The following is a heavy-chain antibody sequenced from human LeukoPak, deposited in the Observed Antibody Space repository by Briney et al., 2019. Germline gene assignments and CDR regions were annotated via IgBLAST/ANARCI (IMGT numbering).Heavy chain of an antibody. D-gene: IGHD2-2*01. CDR2: IYYSGGT. CDR1: GDSISSYY. CDR3: ARFPLGYCSSTSCYANYYYYYGMDV. V-gene: IGHV4-59*01. Sequence: SETLSLTCTVSGDSISSYYWSWIRQPPGKGLEWIGYIYYSGGTDYNPSLKSRVTISVDTSKNQFSLKLRSVTAADTAVYYCARFPLGYCSSTSCYANYYYYYGMDVWGQGTTVTVSS. J-gene: IGHJ6*02.